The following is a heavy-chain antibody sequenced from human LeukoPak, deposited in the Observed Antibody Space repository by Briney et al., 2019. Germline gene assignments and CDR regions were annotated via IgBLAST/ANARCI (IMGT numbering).Heavy chain of an antibody. Sequence: GRSLRLSCAASGFTFSSYGMHWVRQAPGKGLEWVAVISDDGNNKYYVDSVKGRFTISRDNPKNSLYLQMNSLRAEDTAVYYCARARYCSSTNCYEHDYWGQGTLVTVSS. D-gene: IGHD2-2*01. V-gene: IGHV3-30*03. CDR1: GFTFSSYG. J-gene: IGHJ4*02. CDR3: ARARYCSSTNCYEHDY. CDR2: ISDDGNNK.